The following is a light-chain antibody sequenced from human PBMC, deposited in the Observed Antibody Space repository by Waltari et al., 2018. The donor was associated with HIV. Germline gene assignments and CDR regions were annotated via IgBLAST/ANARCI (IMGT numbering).Light chain of an antibody. V-gene: IGLV1-40*01. J-gene: IGLJ2*01. CDR1: SSHIGAASD. CDR3: QPYDSTLNAAVV. Sequence: QSVLTQPPSVSGAPGQRVTISCTGSSSHIGAASDVHWYQQTPGTAPKLLISGNKNRPSGVPDRFSASKSGTSASLAITGLQPEDEADYFCQPYDSTLNAAVVFGGGTKLTVL. CDR2: GNK.